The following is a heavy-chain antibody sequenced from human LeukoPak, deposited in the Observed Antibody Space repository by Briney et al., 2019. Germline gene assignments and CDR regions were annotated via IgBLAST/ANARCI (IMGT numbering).Heavy chain of an antibody. CDR2: IYTSGST. CDR1: GGSISSYY. V-gene: IGHV4-4*07. D-gene: IGHD3-22*01. J-gene: IGHJ6*03. Sequence: SETLSLTCTVSGGSISSYYWSWIRQPAGKGLEWLGRIYTSGSTNYSPSLKSRLTISVDKSKNQFSLKLSSVTAADTAVYYCARDYYDSSGYYGRGGYYYMDVWGKGTTVTVSS. CDR3: ARDYYDSSGYYGRGGYYYMDV.